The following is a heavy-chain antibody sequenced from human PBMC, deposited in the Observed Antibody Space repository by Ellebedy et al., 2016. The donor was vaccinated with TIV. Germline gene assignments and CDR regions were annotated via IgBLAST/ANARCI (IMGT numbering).Heavy chain of an antibody. CDR2: ISGSSGYT. CDR3: ARVRGWVPGGGYFDS. V-gene: IGHV3-11*06. Sequence: GESLKISCAASGFSFSDFYIVWIRQAPGKGLEWVSYISGSSGYTNYADSVKDRFTISRDNAKKSLILQMNSLRADDTAVYYCARVRGWVPGGGYFDSWGQGTLVTVSS. CDR1: GFSFSDFY. D-gene: IGHD6-19*01. J-gene: IGHJ4*02.